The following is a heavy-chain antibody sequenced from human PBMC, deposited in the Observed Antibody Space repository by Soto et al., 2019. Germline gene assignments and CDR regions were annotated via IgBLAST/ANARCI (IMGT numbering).Heavy chain of an antibody. CDR1: GYSFTSYW. J-gene: IGHJ6*03. V-gene: IGHV5-51*01. CDR2: IYPSDANT. D-gene: IGHD2-2*01. CDR3: ARLQPWWVVPAATRLRAPADYYYYMDV. Sequence: WGSLKISCEAFGYSFTSYWIGWVRQMPGKGLEWMGVIYPSDANTNYSPSFQGQVTISTDKSISTAYLQWSSLKAADTAMYYCARLQPWWVVPAATRLRAPADYYYYMDVWGKGTTVTVSS.